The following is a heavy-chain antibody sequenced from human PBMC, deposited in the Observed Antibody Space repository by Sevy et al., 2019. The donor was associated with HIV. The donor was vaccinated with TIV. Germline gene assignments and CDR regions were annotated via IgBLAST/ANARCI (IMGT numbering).Heavy chain of an antibody. D-gene: IGHD2-15*01. CDR2: SYTGGTP. J-gene: IGHJ6*02. CDR1: GGSISSYY. Sequence: SETLSLTCTVSGGSISSYYWSWIRQPAGKGLEWTGRSYTGGTPDYNPSPKSRVTMSVDTSKNQFSLRLRSVTAADTAVYYCARVGSRGYGMDVWGQGTTVTVSS. V-gene: IGHV4-4*07. CDR3: ARVGSRGYGMDV.